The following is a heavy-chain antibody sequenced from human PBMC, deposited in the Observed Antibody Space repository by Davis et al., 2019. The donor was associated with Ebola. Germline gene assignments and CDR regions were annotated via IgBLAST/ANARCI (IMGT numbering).Heavy chain of an antibody. D-gene: IGHD1-1*01. CDR3: MRTFYVDWNILFDP. CDR2: INTKSGDT. Sequence: ASVKVSCKASGYSFSNYDIHWVRQAAGQGLEWMGRINTKSGDTGYAQKFQGRVSMTRNSDMSVAYMELSSLRSEDTAVYYCMRTFYVDWNILFDPWGQGTLVTVSS. CDR1: GYSFSNYD. J-gene: IGHJ5*02. V-gene: IGHV1-8*01.